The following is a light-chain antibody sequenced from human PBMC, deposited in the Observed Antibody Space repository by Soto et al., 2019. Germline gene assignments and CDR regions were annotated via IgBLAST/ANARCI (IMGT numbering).Light chain of an antibody. J-gene: IGLJ3*02. Sequence: QSALTQPPSASGSPGQSVTISCTGTSSDVGAYNYVSWYQQHPGKAPKLMIYEVSKRPSGVPDRFSGSKSGNTASLTVSGLQAEDEADYYSSSYAGSNNFEVFGGGTKLTVL. CDR2: EVS. CDR1: SSDVGAYNY. V-gene: IGLV2-8*01. CDR3: SSYAGSNNFEV.